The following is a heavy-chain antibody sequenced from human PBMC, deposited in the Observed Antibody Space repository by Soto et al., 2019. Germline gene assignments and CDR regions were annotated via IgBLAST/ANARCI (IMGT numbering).Heavy chain of an antibody. Sequence: QVQLVESGGGVVQPGRSLRLSCAASGSSFSSYGIHWVRQAPGKGLEWVAVISYDGTYKHYADSVKGRFTFSRDNSKNTVYLQMNSLRAEDTAVYYCAKDRGYYSSSCPVYWGQGTLVTVSS. CDR1: GSSFSSYG. CDR3: AKDRGYYSSSCPVY. CDR2: ISYDGTYK. V-gene: IGHV3-30*18. J-gene: IGHJ4*02. D-gene: IGHD6-13*01.